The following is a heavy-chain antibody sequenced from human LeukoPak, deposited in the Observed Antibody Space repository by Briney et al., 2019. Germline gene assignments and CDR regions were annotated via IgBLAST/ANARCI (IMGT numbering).Heavy chain of an antibody. CDR1: GYTFTSYY. J-gene: IGHJ4*02. V-gene: IGHV1-46*01. CDR3: ARVGVAAAGYFXX. Sequence: ASVKVSCKASGYTFTSYYMHWERQAPGQGLEWMGIINPSGGSTSYAQKFQGRVTMTRDTSTSTVYMELSILRSEDGAVYYCARVGVAAAGYFXXWGQXTLVTV. D-gene: IGHD6-13*01. CDR2: INPSGGST.